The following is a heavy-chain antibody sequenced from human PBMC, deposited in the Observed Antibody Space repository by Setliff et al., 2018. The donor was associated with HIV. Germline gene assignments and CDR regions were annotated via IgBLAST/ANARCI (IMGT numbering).Heavy chain of an antibody. J-gene: IGHJ6*03. CDR3: ATPRHPPGTSWIYYYYYIDL. D-gene: IGHD2-2*01. Sequence: ASETLSLTCTVYGASISNSNSYWGRIRQPPGKRLEWLASIYSSGSTNYNPSLSSRITISVDNTQNHVTLRLSSVTAADTGVYYCATPRHPPGTSWIYYYYYIDLWGQGTPVTVSS. CDR2: IYSSGST. CDR1: GASISNSNSY. V-gene: IGHV4-39*02.